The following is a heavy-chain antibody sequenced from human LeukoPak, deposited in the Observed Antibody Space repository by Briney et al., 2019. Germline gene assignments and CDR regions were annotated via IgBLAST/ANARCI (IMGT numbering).Heavy chain of an antibody. D-gene: IGHD6-13*01. V-gene: IGHV3-7*01. J-gene: IGHJ4*02. Sequence: PGGSLRLYCAASGFTFSTYWMSWVRQAPGKGLEWVANIKQDGSEKYYLDSVKGRFTISRDNAKNSLYLQMNSLRAEDTAVYFCTREAAAGIDYWGQGTLVTVSS. CDR1: GFTFSTYW. CDR3: TREAAAGIDY. CDR2: IKQDGSEK.